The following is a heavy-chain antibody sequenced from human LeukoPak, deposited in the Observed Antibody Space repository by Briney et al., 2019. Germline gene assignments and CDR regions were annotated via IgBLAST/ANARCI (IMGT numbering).Heavy chain of an antibody. V-gene: IGHV1-2*02. CDR2: INPNSGGT. CDR3: ARRSYDFWSGYYNTYYFDY. Sequence: ASVKVSCKASGYTFTGYYMHWVRQAPGQVLGWMGWINPNSGGTNYAQKFQGRVTMTRDTSISTAYMELSRLRSDDTAVYYCARRSYDFWSGYYNTYYFDYWGQGTLVTVSS. J-gene: IGHJ4*02. CDR1: GYTFTGYY. D-gene: IGHD3-3*01.